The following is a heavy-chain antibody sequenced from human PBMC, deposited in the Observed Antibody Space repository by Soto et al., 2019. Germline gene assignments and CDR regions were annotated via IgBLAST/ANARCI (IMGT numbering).Heavy chain of an antibody. Sequence: QVQLVQSGAEVKKPGASVKVSCKASGYTFTGYYMHWVRQAPGQGLEWMGWINPNSGGTTYAQKFQGRVPITRDTPSSTAYPELSRLRSADTAVYYCARAESAVYCSLSCGLDDGAFDIWGQGTMVTVSS. CDR3: ARAESAVYCSLSCGLDDGAFDI. J-gene: IGHJ3*02. CDR1: GYTFTGYY. V-gene: IGHV1-2*02. D-gene: IGHD2-21*01. CDR2: INPNSGGT.